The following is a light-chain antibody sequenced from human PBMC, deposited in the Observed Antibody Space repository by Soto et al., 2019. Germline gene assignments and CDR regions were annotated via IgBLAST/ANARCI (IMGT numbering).Light chain of an antibody. V-gene: IGKV1-6*01. Sequence: AIKMTQSPSSLSASVGDRVTITFRASQGIRNDLGWYQQKPGKAPKLLIYAASSLQSGVPSRFSGSGSGTDFTLTISSLQPEDFATYYCPQDYNYPRTFGQGTKVDIK. CDR1: QGIRND. CDR3: PQDYNYPRT. CDR2: AAS. J-gene: IGKJ1*01.